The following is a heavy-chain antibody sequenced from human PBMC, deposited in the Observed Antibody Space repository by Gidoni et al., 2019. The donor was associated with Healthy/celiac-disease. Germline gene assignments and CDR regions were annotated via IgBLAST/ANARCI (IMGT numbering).Heavy chain of an antibody. D-gene: IGHD1-26*01. V-gene: IGHV4-59*01. J-gene: IGHJ4*02. Sequence: NYNPSLKSRVTISVDTSKNQFSLKLSSVTAADTAVYYCARDTWGATLDYWGQGTLVTVSS. CDR3: ARDTWGATLDY.